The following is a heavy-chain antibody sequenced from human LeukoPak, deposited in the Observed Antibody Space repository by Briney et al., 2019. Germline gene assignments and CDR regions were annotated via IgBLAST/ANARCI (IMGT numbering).Heavy chain of an antibody. D-gene: IGHD3-9*01. Sequence: GGSLRLSCAASGLTFSSYAMSGGRQPPGKALEGGSGISLDGATTYYAGSVEGRFTISRDNSKNTLYLQMNSLRADDTAVYYCVKDHGWLLYSWGQGTLVPVSS. CDR1: GLTFSSYA. J-gene: IGHJ4*02. CDR2: ISLDGATT. CDR3: VKDHGWLLYS. V-gene: IGHV3-23*01.